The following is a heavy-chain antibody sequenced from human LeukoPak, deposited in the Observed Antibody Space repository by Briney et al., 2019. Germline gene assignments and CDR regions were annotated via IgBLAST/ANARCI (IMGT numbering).Heavy chain of an antibody. CDR1: GFTFSTYW. CDR3: ARDTAGNDY. Sequence: GGSLRLSCAASGFTFSTYWVSWVRQAPGKGLEWVANIKQDGSEKYYVDSVKGRFTISRDNAKNSLYLQMNSLRAEDTAMYYCARDTAGNDYWGQGTLVTVSS. V-gene: IGHV3-7*01. D-gene: IGHD6-13*01. J-gene: IGHJ4*02. CDR2: IKQDGSEK.